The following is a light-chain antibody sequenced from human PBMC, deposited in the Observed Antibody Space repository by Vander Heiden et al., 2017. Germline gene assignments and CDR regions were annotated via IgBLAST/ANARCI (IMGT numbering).Light chain of an antibody. CDR1: QSISSY. CDR2: AAS. J-gene: IGKJ1*01. V-gene: IGKV1-39*01. CDR3: QQSYNNPRT. Sequence: IQITQSPSSLSAPVGDRVTITCRASQSISSYLNWYQQKPGKAPKLLISAASSLQSGVPSRFSGSGSGTDFTLTISSLQPEDFATYYCQQSYNNPRTFGQGTKVEIK.